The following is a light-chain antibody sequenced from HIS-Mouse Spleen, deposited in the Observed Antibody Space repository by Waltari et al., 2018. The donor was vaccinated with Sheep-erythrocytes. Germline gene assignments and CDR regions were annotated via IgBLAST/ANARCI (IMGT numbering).Light chain of an antibody. V-gene: IGKV3-11*01. Sequence: IEVTQSPATLSFAPEERSTPSCRSSQSVSSYFAWYHQKPGQAPSLLIYDASNRATGIPARFSGSGSGTDFTLTISSLEPEDFAVYYCQQRSNWYTFGQGTKLEIK. CDR2: DAS. J-gene: IGKJ2*01. CDR3: QQRSNWYT. CDR1: QSVSSY.